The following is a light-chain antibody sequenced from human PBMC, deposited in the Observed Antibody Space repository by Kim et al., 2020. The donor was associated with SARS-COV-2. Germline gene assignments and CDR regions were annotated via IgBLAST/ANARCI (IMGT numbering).Light chain of an antibody. CDR2: KVS. Sequence: SPTLAYRDRTIAFIWFPQRPGQSPRLLVYKVSSPDSGVPARLSGSASGMDFILNISRVESEDVGIYYCTQGTHWPPTFGQGTQMDIK. CDR1: PTLAYRDRTIA. CDR3: TQGTHWPPT. J-gene: IGKJ1*01. V-gene: IGKV2-30*01.